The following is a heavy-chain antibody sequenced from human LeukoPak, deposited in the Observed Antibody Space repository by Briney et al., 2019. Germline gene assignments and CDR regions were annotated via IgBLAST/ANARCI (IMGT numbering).Heavy chain of an antibody. D-gene: IGHD5-12*01. J-gene: IGHJ4*02. Sequence: PGGSLRLSCVASGFTFSDYYMSWIRQAPGKGLEWISYISSSASTIYYSDSVKGRFTISRDNAKNSLYLQMNSLRDDDTAVYYCARGKWQTVPFDCWGQGTLVTVSP. CDR3: ARGKWQTVPFDC. V-gene: IGHV3-11*01. CDR1: GFTFSDYY. CDR2: ISSSASTI.